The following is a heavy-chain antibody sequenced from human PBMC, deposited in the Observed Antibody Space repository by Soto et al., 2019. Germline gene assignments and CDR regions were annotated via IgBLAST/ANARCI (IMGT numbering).Heavy chain of an antibody. CDR1: GGSISSGDYY. V-gene: IGHV4-30-4*01. Sequence: QVQLQESGPGLVKPSQTLSLTCTVSGGSISSGDYYWSWIRQPPGKGLEWIGYIYYSGSTYYNPSLKSRGTIAVDTSKNQFSLKLSSVTAADTAVYYCARAWSEVVLVPAASGWFDPWGQGTLVTVSS. D-gene: IGHD2-2*01. CDR3: ARAWSEVVLVPAASGWFDP. J-gene: IGHJ5*02. CDR2: IYYSGST.